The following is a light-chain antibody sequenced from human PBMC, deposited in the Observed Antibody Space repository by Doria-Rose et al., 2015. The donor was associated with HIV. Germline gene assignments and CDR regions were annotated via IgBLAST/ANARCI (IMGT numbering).Light chain of an antibody. CDR1: QSFSSTY. V-gene: IGKV3-20*01. CDR3: HQYGTSWT. CDR2: DGS. J-gene: IGKJ1*01. Sequence: LTQFPGTLSLSPGERATLSCRASQSFSSTYLAWYQQKPGQAPSLLLYDGSTSATGIPDRFSASGSGTDFTLTINRLEPEDFALYYCHQYGTSWTFGQGTKVE.